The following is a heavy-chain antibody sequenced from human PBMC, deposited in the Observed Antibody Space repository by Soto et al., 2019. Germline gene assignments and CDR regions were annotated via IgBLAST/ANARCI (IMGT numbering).Heavy chain of an antibody. CDR3: ARDYSIRVDV. Sequence: QVQLQESGPGLVKPSQTLSLTCSLSGGSINSSDYYWSWIRQPPGKGLEWIGHIYHSGFTFANPSLRSRLTISIDTSKNQFSLRLSSVTAADTAVYYCARDYSIRVDVLGQGTTVTVSS. CDR2: IYHSGFT. CDR1: GGSINSSDYY. V-gene: IGHV4-30-4*01. J-gene: IGHJ6*02. D-gene: IGHD2-8*01.